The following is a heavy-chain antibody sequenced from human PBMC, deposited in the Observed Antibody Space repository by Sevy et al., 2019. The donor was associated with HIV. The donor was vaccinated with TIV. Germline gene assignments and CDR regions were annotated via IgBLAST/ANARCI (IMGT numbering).Heavy chain of an antibody. CDR1: GGSFSGYY. J-gene: IGHJ4*02. D-gene: IGHD5-18*01. CDR2: INHSGST. Sequence: SETLSLTCAVYGGSFSGYYWSWIRQPPGKGLEWIGEINHSGSTNYNPSLKSRVTISVDTSKNQFSLKLSSVTAADTAVYYCAADYVDIAMVQQDYWGQGTLVTVSS. V-gene: IGHV4-34*01. CDR3: AADYVDIAMVQQDY.